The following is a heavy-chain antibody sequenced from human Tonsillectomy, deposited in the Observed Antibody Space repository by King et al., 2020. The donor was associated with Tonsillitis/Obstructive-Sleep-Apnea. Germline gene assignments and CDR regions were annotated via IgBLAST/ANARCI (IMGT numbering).Heavy chain of an antibody. V-gene: IGHV3-33*01. CDR3: AGDWGYYDSSGGFDY. D-gene: IGHD3-22*01. Sequence: VQLVESGGGVVQPGRSLRLSCAASGFTFSSYGMHWVRQAPGKGLEWVAVIWYDGSNKYYADSVKGRFTISRDNSKNTLYLQMNSLRAEDTAVYYCAGDWGYYDSSGGFDYWGQGTLVTVSS. J-gene: IGHJ4*02. CDR2: IWYDGSNK. CDR1: GFTFSSYG.